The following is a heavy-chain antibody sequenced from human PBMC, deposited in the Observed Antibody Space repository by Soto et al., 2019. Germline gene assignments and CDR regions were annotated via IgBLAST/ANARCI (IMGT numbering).Heavy chain of an antibody. CDR1: GYTFTSYG. V-gene: IGHV1-18*01. CDR2: ISAYNGNT. D-gene: IGHD2-15*01. CDR3: ARGEVVAATPSYNWFDP. J-gene: IGHJ5*02. Sequence: GASVKVSCKATGYTFTSYGISWVRQAPGQGLEWMGWISAYNGNTNYAQKLQGRVTMTTDTSTSTAYMELRSLRSDDTAVYYCARGEVVAATPSYNWFDPWGQGTLVTVSS.